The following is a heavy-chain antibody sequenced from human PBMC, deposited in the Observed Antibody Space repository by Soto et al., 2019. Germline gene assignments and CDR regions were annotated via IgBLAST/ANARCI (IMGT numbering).Heavy chain of an antibody. J-gene: IGHJ2*01. CDR2: IASTSWNI. Sequence: GGSLRLSCAASGFTFSGYSMNWVRQAPGKGLEWVSYIASTSWNIYYADTVKGRFTISRDNAKNSLYLQMNSLRDEDTTVYYCARGPSAAAPLSDWYFDLWGRGTLVTVS. CDR3: ARGPSAAAPLSDWYFDL. D-gene: IGHD2-2*01. CDR1: GFTFSGYS. V-gene: IGHV3-48*02.